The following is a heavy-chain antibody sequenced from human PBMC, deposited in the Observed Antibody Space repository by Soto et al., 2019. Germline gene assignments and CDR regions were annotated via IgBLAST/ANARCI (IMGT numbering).Heavy chain of an antibody. CDR1: GFTFSGSA. Sequence: VGSLRLSCAASGFTFSGSAMHWVRQASGKGLEWVGRIRSKANSYATAYAASVKGRFTISRDDSKNTAYLQMNSLKTEDTAVYYCTRRRFDFWNPYQKDAFDIWGQGTMVTVSS. J-gene: IGHJ3*02. V-gene: IGHV3-73*01. D-gene: IGHD3-3*01. CDR3: TRRRFDFWNPYQKDAFDI. CDR2: IRSKANSYAT.